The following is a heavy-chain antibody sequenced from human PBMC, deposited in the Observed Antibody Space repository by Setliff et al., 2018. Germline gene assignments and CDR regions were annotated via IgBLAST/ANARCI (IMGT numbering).Heavy chain of an antibody. J-gene: IGHJ5*02. V-gene: IGHV4-34*01. Sequence: PSETLSLTCAVYGGSFSGYYWSWIRQPPGKGLEWLGEINHSGSTNCNPSLKSRVTISVDTSKNQFSLKLSSVTAADTAVYYCARFRRGVALGWFDPWGQGTLVTVSS. D-gene: IGHD3-10*01. CDR3: ARFRRGVALGWFDP. CDR2: INHSGST. CDR1: GGSFSGYY.